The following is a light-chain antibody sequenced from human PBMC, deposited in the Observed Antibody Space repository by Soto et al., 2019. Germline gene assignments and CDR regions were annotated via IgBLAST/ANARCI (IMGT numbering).Light chain of an antibody. CDR3: QQDNSWPRT. CDR1: ESITSS. CDR2: AAS. V-gene: IGKV3-15*01. J-gene: IGKJ1*01. Sequence: EILMTQSPATLSASPGDGATLSCRASESITSSLACYQQKPGQPPRLLIYAASTRATDVPARFSGGGSETEFTLTISSLQSEDFAVYFCQQDNSWPRTFGQGTKVDI.